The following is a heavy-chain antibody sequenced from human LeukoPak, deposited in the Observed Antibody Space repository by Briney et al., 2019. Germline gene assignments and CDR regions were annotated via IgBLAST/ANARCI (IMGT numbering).Heavy chain of an antibody. CDR3: ASRGVVRGVSYYFDY. CDR1: GGSISSSSYY. J-gene: IGHJ4*02. D-gene: IGHD3-10*02. Sequence: SETLSLTCTVSGGSISSSSYYWGWIRQPPGKGLERIGNSYYSGSTYYNPSLKSRVTISVDTSKNQFSLQLSSVTAADTAVYFCASRGVVRGVSYYFDYWGQGTLVTVSS. V-gene: IGHV4-39*07. CDR2: SYYSGST.